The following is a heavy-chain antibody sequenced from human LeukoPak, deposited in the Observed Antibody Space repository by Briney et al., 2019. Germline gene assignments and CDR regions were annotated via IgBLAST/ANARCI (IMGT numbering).Heavy chain of an antibody. CDR1: GASISSYY. Sequence: PSETLSLTCTVSGASISSYYWSWVRQPAGKGLEWIGRIYSSGSTSYNPSLKSRVTMSVDTSKNPFSLKLSSVTAADTAVYYCARDSGTPFDPWGQGTLVTVSS. CDR3: ARDSGTPFDP. J-gene: IGHJ5*02. V-gene: IGHV4-4*07. CDR2: IYSSGST. D-gene: IGHD1-1*01.